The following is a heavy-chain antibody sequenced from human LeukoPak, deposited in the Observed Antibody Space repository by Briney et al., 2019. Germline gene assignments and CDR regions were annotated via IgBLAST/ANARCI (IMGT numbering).Heavy chain of an antibody. Sequence: SVKVSCKASGGTFGSYAISWVRQAPGQGLEWMGRITPILGIANYVQKFQGRVTITADESTSTAYMELSSLRSEDTAVYYCARDPLEYSSSSGDYWGQGTLVTVSS. V-gene: IGHV1-69*04. CDR1: GGTFGSYA. CDR3: ARDPLEYSSSSGDY. J-gene: IGHJ4*02. CDR2: ITPILGIA. D-gene: IGHD6-6*01.